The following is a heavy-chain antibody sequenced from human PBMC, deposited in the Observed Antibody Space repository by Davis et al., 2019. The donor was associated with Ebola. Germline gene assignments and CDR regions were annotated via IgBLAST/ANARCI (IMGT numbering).Heavy chain of an antibody. CDR2: IKQDGGEK. D-gene: IGHD3-3*01. CDR1: GFTFSSYW. CDR3: SRDTLWSGFFDY. V-gene: IGHV3-7*01. Sequence: GESLKISCAASGFTFSSYWMSWVRQAPGKGLEWVANIKQDGGEKYYVDSVKGRFTISRDNAKTSRYLQMNSLRDDDTAVYYCSRDTLWSGFFDYWGQGTLVTVSS. J-gene: IGHJ4*02.